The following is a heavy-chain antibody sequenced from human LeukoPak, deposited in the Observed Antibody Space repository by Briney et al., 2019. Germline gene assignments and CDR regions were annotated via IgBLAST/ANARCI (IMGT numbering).Heavy chain of an antibody. D-gene: IGHD2-2*01. CDR3: ARGLYCNSSSCYFGGGNFYYYMDV. J-gene: IGHJ6*03. CDR1: GFTFSSYG. Sequence: GGSLRLSCAASGFTFSSYGMHWVRQAPGKGLEWVAVMWYGGTDEYYADSVKGRFSISRDNSKNMLYLQMNSLRAEDTAIYYCARGLYCNSSSCYFGGGNFYYYMDVWGRGTTVTVSS. V-gene: IGHV3-33*01. CDR2: MWYGGTDE.